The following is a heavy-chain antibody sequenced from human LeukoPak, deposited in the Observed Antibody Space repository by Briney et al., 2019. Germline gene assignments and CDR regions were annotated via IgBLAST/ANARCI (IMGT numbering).Heavy chain of an antibody. CDR2: ISAYNGHT. V-gene: IGHV1-18*01. Sequence: ASVKVSCNSSGYTFIVYGISWVRQAPGQGLEWMGWISAYNGHTNYAQKFQGRVTMTTDTSTSTAYMELSRLRSDDTAVYYCARVPYCSGGSCYKNFDYWGQGTLVTVSS. D-gene: IGHD2-15*01. CDR1: GYTFIVYG. CDR3: ARVPYCSGGSCYKNFDY. J-gene: IGHJ4*02.